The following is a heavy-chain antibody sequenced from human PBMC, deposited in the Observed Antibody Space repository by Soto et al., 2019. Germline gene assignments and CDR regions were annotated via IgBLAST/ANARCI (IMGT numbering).Heavy chain of an antibody. Sequence: QGQLVESGGGVVQPGRSERLSCAASGFTFSSYAMHWVRQAPGKGLEWVAVISYDGSNKYYADSVKGRFTISRDNSKNTLYLQMNSLRAEDTAVYYCARVPSSSGRAHFDYWGQGTLVTVSS. CDR2: ISYDGSNK. CDR1: GFTFSSYA. CDR3: ARVPSSSGRAHFDY. J-gene: IGHJ4*02. V-gene: IGHV3-30-3*01. D-gene: IGHD2-15*01.